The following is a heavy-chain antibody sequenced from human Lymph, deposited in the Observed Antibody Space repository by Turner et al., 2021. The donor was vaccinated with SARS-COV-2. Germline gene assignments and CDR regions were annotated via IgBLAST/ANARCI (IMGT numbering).Heavy chain of an antibody. CDR2: IYYGGNT. D-gene: IGHD1-26*01. V-gene: IGHV4-39*01. J-gene: IGHJ3*02. Sequence: QLQLQESGPGLVKPSETLSLTCTVSGGSISSSSYYRGWIRQPPGKGREWSGNIYYGGNTYYNSSLKSRVTISVDTSKNQFSLKLSSVTAADTAVYYCARHPRFYSGSCSGAFDIWGQGTMVTVSS. CDR1: GGSISSSSYY. CDR3: ARHPRFYSGSCSGAFDI.